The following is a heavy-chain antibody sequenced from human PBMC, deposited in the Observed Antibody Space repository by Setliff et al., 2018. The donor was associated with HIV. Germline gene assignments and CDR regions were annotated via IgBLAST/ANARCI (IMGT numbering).Heavy chain of an antibody. CDR1: GFTFSSSP. D-gene: IGHD3-10*01. CDR2: ISGSEYTT. V-gene: IGHV3-23*01. J-gene: IGHJ6*03. Sequence: SCAASGFTFSSSPMSWVRQAPGTGLEWVSAISGSEYTTFYADSVKGRFTISRDISKNTLYLQMNSLRAEDTAVYYCAKGGYYFGSGSPPDYMDVWGKGTTVTVSS. CDR3: AKGGYYFGSGSPPDYMDV.